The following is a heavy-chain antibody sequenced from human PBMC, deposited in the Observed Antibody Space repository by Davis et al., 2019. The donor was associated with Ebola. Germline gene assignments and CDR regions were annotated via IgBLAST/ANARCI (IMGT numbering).Heavy chain of an antibody. V-gene: IGHV4-39*01. Sequence: MPSETLSLTCTVSGGSISSSSYYWGWIRQPPGKGLEWIGSIYYSGSTYYNPSLKSRVTISVDTSKNQFFLKVTSVTAADTAVYYCARLGYCSGGSCVYYYYGMDVWGQGTTVTVSS. CDR2: IYYSGST. CDR3: ARLGYCSGGSCVYYYYGMDV. J-gene: IGHJ6*02. CDR1: GGSISSSSYY. D-gene: IGHD2-15*01.